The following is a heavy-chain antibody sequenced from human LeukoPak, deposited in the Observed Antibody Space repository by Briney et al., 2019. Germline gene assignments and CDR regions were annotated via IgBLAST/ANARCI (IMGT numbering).Heavy chain of an antibody. CDR1: GGSTSSYY. J-gene: IGHJ3*02. Sequence: SETLSLTCTVSGGSTSSYYWSWIRQPPGKGLEWIGYIYYSGSTNYNPSLKSRVTISVDTSKNQFSLKLSSVTAADTAVYYCARHAYYYDSSGSFDIWGQGTMVTVSS. D-gene: IGHD3-22*01. CDR2: IYYSGST. V-gene: IGHV4-59*08. CDR3: ARHAYYYDSSGSFDI.